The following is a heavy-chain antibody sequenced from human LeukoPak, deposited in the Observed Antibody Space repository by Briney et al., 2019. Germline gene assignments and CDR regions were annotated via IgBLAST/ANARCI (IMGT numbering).Heavy chain of an antibody. CDR1: GYTFTSYG. CDR3: ARDWDGYNPVNFDY. Sequence: ASVKVSCKASGYTFTSYGISWVRQAPGQGLEWMGWISAYNGNTNYAQKLQGRVTMTTDPSTSTAYMELRSLRSDDTAVYYCARDWDGYNPVNFDYWGQGTLVTVSS. D-gene: IGHD5-24*01. J-gene: IGHJ4*02. CDR2: ISAYNGNT. V-gene: IGHV1-18*01.